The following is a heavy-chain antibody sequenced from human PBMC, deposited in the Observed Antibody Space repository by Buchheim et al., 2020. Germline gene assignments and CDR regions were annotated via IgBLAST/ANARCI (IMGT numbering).Heavy chain of an antibody. J-gene: IGHJ4*02. CDR1: GLAVSGNY. CDR2: IYSGGNR. Sequence: EVQLVESGGGLVQPGGSLRLSCAASGLAVSGNYMTWVRQAPGKGLKWVSLIYSGGNRYYADSVKGRFTISRDNSKNTLYRQMNSLRAEDTAIYYCATCCPFDYWGRGTL. V-gene: IGHV3-66*01. D-gene: IGHD2-15*01. CDR3: ATCCPFDY.